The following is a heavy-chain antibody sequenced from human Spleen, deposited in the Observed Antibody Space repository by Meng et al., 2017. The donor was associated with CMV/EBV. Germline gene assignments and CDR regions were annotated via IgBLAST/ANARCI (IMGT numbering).Heavy chain of an antibody. J-gene: IGHJ2*01. CDR1: GGSINNYY. CDR2: IYYGGST. V-gene: IGHV4-59*01. Sequence: SETLSLTCTVSGGSINNYYWTWIRQPPGRGLEWIGYIYYGGSTNYNSSLKSRVTISLDTSKNQFSLKLSSVTAADTAVYYCARTAPDWYFDLWGRGTLVTVSS. CDR3: ARTAPDWYFDL. D-gene: IGHD5-18*01.